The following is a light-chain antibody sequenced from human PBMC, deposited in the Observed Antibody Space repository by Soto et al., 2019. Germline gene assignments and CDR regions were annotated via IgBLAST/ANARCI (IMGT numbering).Light chain of an antibody. V-gene: IGKV1-39*01. CDR1: QGISSY. CDR3: QQTFSTYVS. Sequence: DIQLTQSPSSLSASVGDRVTITCRVSQGISSYLHWYQLKPGQAPKLLIYAASSLQSGVPSRFSGSGSGTEFTLTISSLQPEDFATYFCQQTFSTYVSFGGGTKVDI. CDR2: AAS. J-gene: IGKJ4*01.